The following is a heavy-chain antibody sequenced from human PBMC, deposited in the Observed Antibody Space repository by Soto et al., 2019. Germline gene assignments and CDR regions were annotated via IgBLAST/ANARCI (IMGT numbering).Heavy chain of an antibody. CDR3: ARGAYCSRDCYSHYFDS. CDR2: LYYSGTT. D-gene: IGHD2-21*02. Sequence: SETLSLTCTVSGGSISSSRYYGGWIRQPPGKGLEWIGSLYYSGTTYYDPSLKSQVTISGDASKNQFSLKLTSVTAADTAVYYCARGAYCSRDCYSHYFDSWGQGILVTVSS. CDR1: GGSISSSRYY. J-gene: IGHJ4*02. V-gene: IGHV4-39*01.